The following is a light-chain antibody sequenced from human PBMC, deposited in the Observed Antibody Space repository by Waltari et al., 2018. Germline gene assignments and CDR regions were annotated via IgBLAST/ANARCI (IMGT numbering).Light chain of an antibody. Sequence: DIVMTQSPEFLAVSLVEGATPRCKSSQSLLYRSNKYNYLAWYQQKPGQPPTLLIYWAATRESGVPDRFSGSGAETDFTLTINNLQAADVAVYYCQPYYSAPLTFGGGTKVEIK. CDR2: WAA. V-gene: IGKV4-1*01. CDR1: QSLLYRSNKYNY. J-gene: IGKJ4*01. CDR3: QPYYSAPLT.